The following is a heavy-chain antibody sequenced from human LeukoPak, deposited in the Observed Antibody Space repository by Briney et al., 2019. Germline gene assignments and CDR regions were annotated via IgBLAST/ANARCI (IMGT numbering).Heavy chain of an antibody. J-gene: IGHJ4*02. CDR2: INPSGGST. Sequence: GASVKVSCKASGYTFTSYYMHWVRQAPGQGLEWMGIINPSGGSTSYAQKFQGRVTMTRDMSTSTVYMELSSLRSEDAAVYYCARAVDGVIPRGYWGQGTLVTVSS. CDR1: GYTFTSYY. V-gene: IGHV1-46*01. D-gene: IGHD3-10*01. CDR3: ARAVDGVIPRGY.